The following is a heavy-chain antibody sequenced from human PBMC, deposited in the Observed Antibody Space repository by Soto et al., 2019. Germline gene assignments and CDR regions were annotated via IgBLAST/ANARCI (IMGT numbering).Heavy chain of an antibody. CDR2: INYSGST. CDR3: ARSQTTVTSYDY. V-gene: IGHV4-59*12. D-gene: IGHD4-17*01. CDR1: GGSISSYY. J-gene: IGHJ4*02. Sequence: SETLSLTCTVSGGSISSYYWSWIRQPPGKGLEWIGYINYSGSTNYNPSLKSRVTISADTSKNQFSLKLSSVTAADTAVYYCARSQTTVTSYDYWGQGTLVTVSS.